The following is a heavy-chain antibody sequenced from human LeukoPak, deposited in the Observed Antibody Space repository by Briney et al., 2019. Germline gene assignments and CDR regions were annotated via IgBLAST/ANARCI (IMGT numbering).Heavy chain of an antibody. D-gene: IGHD6-13*01. CDR2: IIPIFGTA. V-gene: IGHV1-69*05. Sequence: SVKVSCKASGGTFSSYAISWVRQAPGQGLEWMGGIIPIFGTANYAQKFQGRVTITRDTSASTAYMELSSLRSEDTAVYYCARSWYSYYYYGMDVWGQGTTVTVSS. J-gene: IGHJ6*02. CDR3: ARSWYSYYYYGMDV. CDR1: GGTFSSYA.